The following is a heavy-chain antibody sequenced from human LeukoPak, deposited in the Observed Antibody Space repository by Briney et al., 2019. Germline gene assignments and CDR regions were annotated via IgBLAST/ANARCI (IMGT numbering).Heavy chain of an antibody. CDR2: INHSGST. V-gene: IGHV4-34*01. CDR1: GGSFSGYY. Sequence: KPSETLSLTCAVYGGSFSGYYWSWIRQPPGKGLEWIGEINHSGSTNYNPSLKSRVTISVDTSKNQFSLKLSSVTAADTAVYYCARLRKQLQYYYYSSGGGWYFDYWGQGTLVTVSS. J-gene: IGHJ4*02. CDR3: ARLRKQLQYYYYSSGGGWYFDY. D-gene: IGHD3-22*01.